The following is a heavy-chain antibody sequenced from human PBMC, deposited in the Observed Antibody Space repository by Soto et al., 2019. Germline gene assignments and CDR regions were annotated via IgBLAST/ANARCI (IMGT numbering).Heavy chain of an antibody. D-gene: IGHD3-3*01. Sequence: EASVKVSCKASGGTFSSYAISWVRQAPGQGLEWMGGIIPIFGTANYAQKFQGRVTITADESTSTAYMELSSLRSEDTAVYYCAREVKLITIFGVVTPDYYYYGMDVWGQGTTVTVSS. V-gene: IGHV1-69*13. CDR1: GGTFSSYA. CDR3: AREVKLITIFGVVTPDYYYYGMDV. J-gene: IGHJ6*02. CDR2: IIPIFGTA.